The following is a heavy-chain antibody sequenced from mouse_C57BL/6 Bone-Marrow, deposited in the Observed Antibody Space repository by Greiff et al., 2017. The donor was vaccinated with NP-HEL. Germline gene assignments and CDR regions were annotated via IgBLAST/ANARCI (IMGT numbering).Heavy chain of an antibody. J-gene: IGHJ4*01. CDR1: GYAFSSSW. V-gene: IGHV1-82*01. Sequence: QVQLKESGPELVKPGASVKISCKASGYAFSSSWMNWVKQRPGRGLEWIGRIYPGDGATNYNGKFKGKATLTADKSSSTAYMQLSSLTSEDSAVYFCARRGDYWGQGTSVTVSS. CDR2: IYPGDGAT. CDR3: ARRGDY.